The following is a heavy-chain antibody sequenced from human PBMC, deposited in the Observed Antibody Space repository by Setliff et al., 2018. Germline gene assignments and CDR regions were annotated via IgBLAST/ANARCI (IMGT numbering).Heavy chain of an antibody. J-gene: IGHJ3*02. D-gene: IGHD4-17*01. CDR3: ARDPLTTNRRRAFDI. V-gene: IGHV4-59*01. CDR2: IYYSGST. CDR1: GGSISSYY. Sequence: SETLSLTCTVSGGSISSYYWSWIRQPPGKRLEWIGYIYYSGSTNYNPSLESRVTISVDTSKNQFSLRLNSATAADTAVYYCARDPLTTNRRRAFDIWGQGTMVTVSS.